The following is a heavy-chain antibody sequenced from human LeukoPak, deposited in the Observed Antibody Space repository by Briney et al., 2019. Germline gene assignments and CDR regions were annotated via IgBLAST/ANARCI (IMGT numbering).Heavy chain of an antibody. J-gene: IGHJ2*01. CDR3: AKDIGVGATRGFDL. V-gene: IGHV3-9*03. CDR2: VSWNSVAI. D-gene: IGHD1-26*01. Sequence: GRSLRLSCAASGFSFDDYAMHWVRQAPGKGLEWVSGVSWNSVAIGYADSVKGRFTISRDNAKNSLYLQMNSLRAEDMALYYCAKDIGVGATRGFDLWGRGTLVTVSS. CDR1: GFSFDDYA.